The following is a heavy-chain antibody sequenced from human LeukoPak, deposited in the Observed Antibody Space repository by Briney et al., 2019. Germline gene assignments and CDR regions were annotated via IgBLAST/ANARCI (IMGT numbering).Heavy chain of an antibody. Sequence: GESLKISCKSSGYSFTSYWIGWVRQMPGKGLEWMGIIYPGDSDTRYSPSFQGQVTISADKSISTAYLQWSSLKASDTAMYYCARRPAIILGPSYWYFGLWGRGTLVTVSS. J-gene: IGHJ2*01. CDR3: ARRPAIILGPSYWYFGL. CDR2: IYPGDSDT. V-gene: IGHV5-51*01. D-gene: IGHD5-18*01. CDR1: GYSFTSYW.